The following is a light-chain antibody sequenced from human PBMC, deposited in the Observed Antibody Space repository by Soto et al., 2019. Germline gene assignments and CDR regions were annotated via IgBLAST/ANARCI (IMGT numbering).Light chain of an antibody. Sequence: EIVMTQSPATLSVSPGERATLSCRASQSVSSNLAWYQQKPGQAPRLLIYGASTRATGIPARFSGSGSGTEFTLTISSLQSEDFAVYYCQQYNNWPHTFGGGTKVESK. CDR1: QSVSSN. CDR3: QQYNNWPHT. J-gene: IGKJ4*01. V-gene: IGKV3-15*01. CDR2: GAS.